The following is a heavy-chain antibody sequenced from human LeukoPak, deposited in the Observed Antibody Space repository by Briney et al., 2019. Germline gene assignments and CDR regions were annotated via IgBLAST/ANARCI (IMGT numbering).Heavy chain of an antibody. CDR3: ARQRVIVVVIGGSFPFDI. Sequence: SETLSHTCTVSGGSISSSSYCWGWIRQPPGKGLEWVGTIYYSGCTYYNPSLKSRVTISVDTSKNQFSLKVSSVTAADTAVYYCARQRVIVVVIGGSFPFDIWGQGTMVTVSS. V-gene: IGHV4-39*01. CDR1: GGSISSSSYC. J-gene: IGHJ3*02. D-gene: IGHD3-22*01. CDR2: IYYSGCT.